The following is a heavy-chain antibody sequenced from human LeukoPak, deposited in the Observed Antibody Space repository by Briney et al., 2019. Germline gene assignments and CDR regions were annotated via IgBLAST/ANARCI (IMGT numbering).Heavy chain of an antibody. J-gene: IGHJ4*02. CDR1: GYTFTGYY. V-gene: IGHV1-2*06. CDR2: INPNSGGT. CDR3: ARVYKLENYFDY. Sequence: ASVKVSCKASGYTFTGYYMHWVRQAPGQGLEWMGRINPNSGGTNYAQKFQGRVTMTRDTSISTAYMEPSRLRSDDTAVYYCARVYKLENYFDYWGQGTLVTVSS. D-gene: IGHD3-10*01.